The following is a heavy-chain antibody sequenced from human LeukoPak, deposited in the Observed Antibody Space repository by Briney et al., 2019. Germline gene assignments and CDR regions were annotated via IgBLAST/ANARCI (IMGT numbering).Heavy chain of an antibody. D-gene: IGHD2-2*01. CDR1: GYTFTSYG. CDR3: ARDWGYCSSTSCYLV. CDR2: ISAYNGNT. Sequence: ASVKVSCKASGYTFTSYGISWVRQAPGQGLEWMGWISAYNGNTNYAQKLQGRVTMTTDTSPSTAYMELRSLRSDDTAVYYCARDWGYCSSTSCYLVWGQGTLVTVSS. V-gene: IGHV1-18*01. J-gene: IGHJ4*02.